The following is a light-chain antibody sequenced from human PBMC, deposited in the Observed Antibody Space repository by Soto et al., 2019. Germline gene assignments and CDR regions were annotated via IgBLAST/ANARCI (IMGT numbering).Light chain of an antibody. V-gene: IGKV3-15*01. CDR2: GAT. CDR3: QQYRSWPRT. J-gene: IGKJ1*01. CDR1: QSVSSN. Sequence: EVVLTQSPATLSVSPWEVAALSCMASQSVSSNLAWYQQKPGQAPRLLVYGATTRATDAPAKFRGSGSGTEFSLTISSLQSEDFATYYCQQYRSWPRTFGQGTKVDIK.